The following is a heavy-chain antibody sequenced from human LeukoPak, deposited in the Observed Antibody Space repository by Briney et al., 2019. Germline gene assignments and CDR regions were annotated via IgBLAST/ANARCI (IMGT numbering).Heavy chain of an antibody. J-gene: IGHJ4*02. CDR3: ARGVLRYFDWLSTDQFDY. V-gene: IGHV3-11*04. CDR2: ISSSGSTI. D-gene: IGHD3-9*01. CDR1: GFTFSDYY. Sequence: GGSLRLSCAASGFTFSDYYMSWIRQAPGKGLEWVSYISSSGSTIYYADSVKGRFTISRDNAKSSLYLQMNSLRAEDTAVYYCARGVLRYFDWLSTDQFDYWGQGTLVTVSS.